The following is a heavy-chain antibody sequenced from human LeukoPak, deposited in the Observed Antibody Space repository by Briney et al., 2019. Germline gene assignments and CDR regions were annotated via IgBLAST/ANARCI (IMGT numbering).Heavy chain of an antibody. Sequence: PGGSLRLSCAASGFTFSSYAMHWVRQAPGKGLEWVAVISYDGSNKYYADSVKGRFTISRDNSKNTLYPQMNSLRAEDTAVYYCASLAYCSGGSCYAFDYWGQGTLVTVSS. D-gene: IGHD2-15*01. V-gene: IGHV3-30*04. CDR3: ASLAYCSGGSCYAFDY. J-gene: IGHJ4*02. CDR2: ISYDGSNK. CDR1: GFTFSSYA.